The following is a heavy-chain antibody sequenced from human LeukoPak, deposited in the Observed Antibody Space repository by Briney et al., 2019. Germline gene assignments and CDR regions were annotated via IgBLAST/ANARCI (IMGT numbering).Heavy chain of an antibody. CDR3: ARRGILTGYYRYYYYYMDV. V-gene: IGHV4-34*01. CDR1: GGSFSGYY. Sequence: SETLSLTCAVYGGSFSGYYWSWIRQPPGKGLEWIGEINHSGSTNYNPSLKSRVTISVDTSKNQFSLKLSSVTAADTAVYYCARRGILTGYYRYYYYYMDVWGKGTTVTISS. CDR2: INHSGST. D-gene: IGHD3-9*01. J-gene: IGHJ6*03.